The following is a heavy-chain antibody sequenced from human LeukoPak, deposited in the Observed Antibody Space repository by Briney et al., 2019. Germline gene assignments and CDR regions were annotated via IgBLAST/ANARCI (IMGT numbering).Heavy chain of an antibody. CDR1: GFTFDDYA. J-gene: IGHJ2*01. Sequence: GRSLRLSCAASGFTFDDYAMHWVRQAPGKGLEWVSGISWNSGSIGYANSVKGRFTISRDNAKNSLYLQMNSLRAEDTALYYCAKARDGYNDYFDLWGRGTLVTVSS. CDR3: AKARDGYNDYFDL. CDR2: ISWNSGSI. V-gene: IGHV3-9*01. D-gene: IGHD5-24*01.